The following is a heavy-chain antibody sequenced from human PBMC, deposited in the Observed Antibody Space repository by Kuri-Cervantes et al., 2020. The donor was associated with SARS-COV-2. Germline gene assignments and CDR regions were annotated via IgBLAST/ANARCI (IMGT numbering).Heavy chain of an antibody. CDR2: INSDGSST. J-gene: IGHJ4*02. V-gene: IGHV3-74*01. CDR1: GFTFSSYW. CDR3: ARDLCSSTSCYGGLDYFDY. Sequence: LSLTCAASGFTFSSYWMHWVRQAPGKGLVWVSRINSDGSSTSYADSVKGRFTISRDNAKNTLYLQMNSLRAEDTAVYYCARDLCSSTSCYGGLDYFDYWGQGTLVTVSS. D-gene: IGHD2-2*01.